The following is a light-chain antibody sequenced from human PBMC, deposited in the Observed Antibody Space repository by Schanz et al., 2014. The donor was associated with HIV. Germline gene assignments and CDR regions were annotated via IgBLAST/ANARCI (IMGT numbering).Light chain of an antibody. CDR1: SSDVGGYNY. Sequence: QSALTQPASVSGSPGQSITISCTGTSSDVGGYNYVSWFQQQSGKVPKLVIYDVSNRPSGISNRFSGSKSGNTASLTISGLQAEDEADYYCSSYAGLNRAVFGGGTQLTVL. CDR3: SSYAGLNRAV. CDR2: DVS. V-gene: IGLV2-14*01. J-gene: IGLJ7*01.